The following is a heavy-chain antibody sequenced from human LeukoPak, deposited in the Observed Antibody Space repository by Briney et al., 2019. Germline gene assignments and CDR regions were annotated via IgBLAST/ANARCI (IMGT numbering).Heavy chain of an antibody. J-gene: IGHJ4*02. CDR2: INPNSGGT. CDR3: ARGKGYYYDSSGYYWAY. Sequence: ASVKVSCKASGYTFTSYYMHWVRQAPGQGLEWMGRINPNSGGTNYAQKFQGRVTMTRDTSISTAYMELSRLRSDDTAVYYCARGKGYYYDSSGYYWAYWGQGTLVTVSX. CDR1: GYTFTSYY. D-gene: IGHD3-22*01. V-gene: IGHV1-2*06.